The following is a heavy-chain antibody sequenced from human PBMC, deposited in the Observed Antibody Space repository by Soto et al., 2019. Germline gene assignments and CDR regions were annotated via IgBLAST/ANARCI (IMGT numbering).Heavy chain of an antibody. D-gene: IGHD3-3*01. CDR2: IYPGDSDA. CDR3: ARRGGETSYDFWSGVNPVNWFDP. J-gene: IGHJ5*02. V-gene: IGHV5-51*01. Sequence: GESLKISCKTSRYTFSSYWIHWVRQMPGKPLEWMGTIYPGDSDARYSPSFQGQVTISADKSISTAYLQWRSLQASDTAMYYCARRGGETSYDFWSGVNPVNWFDPWGQGTLVTVSS. CDR1: RYTFSSYW.